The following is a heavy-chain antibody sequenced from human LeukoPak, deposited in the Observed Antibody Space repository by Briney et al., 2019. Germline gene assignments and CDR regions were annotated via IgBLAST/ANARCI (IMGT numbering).Heavy chain of an antibody. CDR2: IIWDGSSA. D-gene: IGHD3-16*01. CDR1: EFTFDDHA. V-gene: IGHV3-43D*03. CDR3: ARDPPLMSLKVPNP. Sequence: GGSLRLSCAASEFTFDDHAMHWVRQAPGRSLEWISLIIWDGSSAYYADSVKGRFTISRDNAKNSLYLQMNSLRAEDTAVYYCARDPPLMSLKVPNPWGQGTLVTVSS. J-gene: IGHJ5*02.